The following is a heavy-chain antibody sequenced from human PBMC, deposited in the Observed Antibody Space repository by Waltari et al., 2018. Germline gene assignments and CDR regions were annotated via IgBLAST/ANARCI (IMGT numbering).Heavy chain of an antibody. CDR3: ARLQQLPDYFDY. D-gene: IGHD6-13*01. V-gene: IGHV4-39*01. Sequence: QLQLQESGPGLVKPSETLSLTCTVSGGSISSSSSYWGWIRQPPGKGLEWIGSIYYSGSTYYNPSLKSRVTISVDTSKNQFSLKLSSVTAADTAVYYCARLQQLPDYFDYWGQGTLVTVSS. CDR2: IYYSGST. J-gene: IGHJ4*02. CDR1: GGSISSSSSY.